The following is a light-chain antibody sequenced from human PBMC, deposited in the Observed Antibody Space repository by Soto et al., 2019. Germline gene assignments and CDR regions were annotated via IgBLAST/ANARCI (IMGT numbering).Light chain of an antibody. V-gene: IGKV3-20*01. Sequence: EIVLTQSPGTLSLSPGERATLSCRASQSVTSTYLAWYQQKPGQAPRLLIYGASSRATGIPDRFSGSGSGTDFTLTISRLEPEDFAVYYCQQYSSSPPMSTFGQGTKLEIK. J-gene: IGKJ2*01. CDR1: QSVTSTY. CDR3: QQYSSSPPMST. CDR2: GAS.